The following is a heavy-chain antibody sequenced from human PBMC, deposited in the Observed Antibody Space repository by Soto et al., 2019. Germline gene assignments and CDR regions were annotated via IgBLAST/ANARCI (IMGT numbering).Heavy chain of an antibody. V-gene: IGHV1-18*01. D-gene: IGHD5-18*01. Sequence: ASVKVSCKASGYTFTSYGISWVRQAPGQGLEWMGWISAYNGNTNYAQKLQGRVTMTTDTSTSTAYMELRSLRSDDTAVYYCARDSAGYSYGSVHYYYYGMDAWGQGTTVTVSS. CDR1: GYTFTSYG. J-gene: IGHJ6*02. CDR2: ISAYNGNT. CDR3: ARDSAGYSYGSVHYYYYGMDA.